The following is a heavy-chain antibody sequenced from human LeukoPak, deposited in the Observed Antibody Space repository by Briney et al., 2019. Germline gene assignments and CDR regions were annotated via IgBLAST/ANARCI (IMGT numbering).Heavy chain of an antibody. CDR2: IYYSGST. J-gene: IGHJ2*01. V-gene: IGHV4-59*08. CDR3: ARHGGGYSYGLSPTPYWYFVL. CDR1: GGSISSYY. D-gene: IGHD5-18*01. Sequence: SETLSLTCTVSGGSISSYYWSWIRQPPGKGLEWIGYIYYSGSTNYNPSLKSRVTISVDTSKNQFSLKLSSVTAADTAVYYCARHGGGYSYGLSPTPYWYFVLWGRGTLVTVSS.